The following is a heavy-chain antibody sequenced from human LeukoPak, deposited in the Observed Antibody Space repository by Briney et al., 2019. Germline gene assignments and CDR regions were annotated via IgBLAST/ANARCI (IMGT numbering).Heavy chain of an antibody. Sequence: SLKLSCKASGGTFTSYAISWVRHAPGQGLEWMGRIIPIFGTATYAQQFQGRVTITTDESTSTAYMELSSLRSEDTAVYYCAREDEGATVFDYWGQGTLVTVSS. CDR1: GGTFTSYA. D-gene: IGHD1-26*01. CDR2: IIPIFGTA. J-gene: IGHJ4*02. CDR3: AREDEGATVFDY. V-gene: IGHV1-69*05.